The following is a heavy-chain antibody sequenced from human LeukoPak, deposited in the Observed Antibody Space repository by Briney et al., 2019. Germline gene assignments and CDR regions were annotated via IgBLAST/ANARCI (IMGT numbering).Heavy chain of an antibody. Sequence: ASVKVSCKASGGTFSSYAISWVRQAPGQGLEWMGWISAYNGNTNYAQKLQGRVTMTTDTSTSTAYMELRGLRSDDTAVYYCARAGLRYSPSLDWGQGTLVTVSS. CDR1: GGTFSSYA. J-gene: IGHJ4*02. V-gene: IGHV1-18*01. CDR2: ISAYNGNT. D-gene: IGHD3-9*01. CDR3: ARAGLRYSPSLD.